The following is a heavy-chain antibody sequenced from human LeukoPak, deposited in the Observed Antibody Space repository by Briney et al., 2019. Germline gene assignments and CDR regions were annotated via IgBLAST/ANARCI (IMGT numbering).Heavy chain of an antibody. CDR1: GFTFGGDA. V-gene: IGHV3-49*03. Sequence: GGSLRLSCTASGFTFGGDAMSWLRQTPGKGLEWVGFIRSKAYGGTTEYAASVKGRFTISRDDSKSIAYLQMNSLKTEDTGVYYCSRGHCSGDSCYFDFDYWGQGTLVTVSS. D-gene: IGHD2-15*01. CDR2: IRSKAYGGTT. J-gene: IGHJ4*02. CDR3: SRGHCSGDSCYFDFDY.